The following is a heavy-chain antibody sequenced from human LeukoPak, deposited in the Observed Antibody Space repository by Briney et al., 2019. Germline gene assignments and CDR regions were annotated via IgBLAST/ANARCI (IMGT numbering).Heavy chain of an antibody. J-gene: IGHJ5*02. Sequence: VASVKVSCKASGYTFTSYYMHWVRQAPGQGLEWVGIINPSGGSTSYAQKFQGRVTMTRDTSTSTVYMELSSLRSEDTAVYYCAISQQLGYDFWSGYYGNWFDPWGQETLVTVSS. CDR3: AISQQLGYDFWSGYYGNWFDP. CDR1: GYTFTSYY. D-gene: IGHD3-3*01. CDR2: INPSGGST. V-gene: IGHV1-46*01.